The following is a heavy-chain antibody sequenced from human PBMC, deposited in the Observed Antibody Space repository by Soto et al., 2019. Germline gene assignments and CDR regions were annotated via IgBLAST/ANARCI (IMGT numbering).Heavy chain of an antibody. CDR1: GFTFRSFT. Sequence: GSLRLSCAASGFTFRSFTMNWVRQAPGKGLEWVSTISSNTAYIYYTDALRGRFTISRDNAKNSLHLQMNSLRAEDTAVYYCTRDASRDSSARGWFDPWGPGTLVTVSS. CDR3: TRDASRDSSARGWFDP. CDR2: ISSNTAYI. D-gene: IGHD6-13*01. J-gene: IGHJ5*02. V-gene: IGHV3-21*01.